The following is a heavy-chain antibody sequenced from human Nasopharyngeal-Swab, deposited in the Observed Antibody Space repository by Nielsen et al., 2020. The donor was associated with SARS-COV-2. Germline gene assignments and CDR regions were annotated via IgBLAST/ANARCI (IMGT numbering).Heavy chain of an antibody. Sequence: ASVKVSCKASGYSFRSYGINWVRQAPGQGLEWMGWISVYNADTNFAQKFQDRLSMTTDTSTSTAYMELRKLRSDDTGVYYCARDVEERLVLPSLSFDSWCQGTLVTVSS. CDR2: ISVYNADT. D-gene: IGHD3-3*01. V-gene: IGHV1-18*01. J-gene: IGHJ4*02. CDR1: GYSFRSYG. CDR3: ARDVEERLVLPSLSFDS.